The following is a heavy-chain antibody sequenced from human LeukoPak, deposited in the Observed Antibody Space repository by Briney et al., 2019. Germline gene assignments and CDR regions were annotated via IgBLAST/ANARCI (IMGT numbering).Heavy chain of an antibody. D-gene: IGHD3-22*01. CDR2: ISGSGGST. V-gene: IGHV3-23*01. CDR3: ARDWFYYDSSGYDNY. Sequence: GGSLRLSCAASGFTFSSYAMSWVRQAPGKGLEWVSAISGSGGSTYYADSVKGRFTISRDNAKNSLYLQMNSLRAEDTAVYYCARDWFYYDSSGYDNYWGQGTLVTVSS. J-gene: IGHJ4*02. CDR1: GFTFSSYA.